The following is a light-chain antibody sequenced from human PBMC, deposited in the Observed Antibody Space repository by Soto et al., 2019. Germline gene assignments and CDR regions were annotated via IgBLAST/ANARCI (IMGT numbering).Light chain of an antibody. Sequence: QAVVTQPPSASGTPGQRVTISCSGSSSNIGSNTVNWYQQLPGTAPKLLIYSNNHRPSGVPDRFSGSKSGTSASLATSGLQSEDEADDYCAAWDDSLNVVFGGGTKLTVL. J-gene: IGLJ2*01. CDR1: SSNIGSNT. CDR2: SNN. CDR3: AAWDDSLNVV. V-gene: IGLV1-44*01.